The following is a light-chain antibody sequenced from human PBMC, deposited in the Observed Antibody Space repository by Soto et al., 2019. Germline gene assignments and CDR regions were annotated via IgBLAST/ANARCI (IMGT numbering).Light chain of an antibody. CDR1: QSVSSN. CDR3: QQRSNWPPIT. V-gene: IGKV3-11*01. CDR2: DAS. Sequence: ERVMSQSPATLSVYTGERATLSSRASQSVSSNLAWYQQKPGQAPRLLIYDASNRATGIPARFSGSGSGTDFTLTISSLEPEDFAVYYCQQRSNWPPITFGQGTLLEI. J-gene: IGKJ5*01.